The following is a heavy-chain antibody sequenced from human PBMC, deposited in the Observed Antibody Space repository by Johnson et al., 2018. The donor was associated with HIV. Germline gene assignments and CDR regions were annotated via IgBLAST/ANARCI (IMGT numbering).Heavy chain of an antibody. V-gene: IGHV3-66*01. D-gene: IGHD1-1*01. J-gene: IGHJ3*02. CDR3: ARDGTETGPDDAFDI. CDR2: IYRAGST. CDR1: GFSFDDFG. Sequence: VLLVESGGVVVQPGGSLRLSCAASGFSFDDFGMSWVRQAPGKGLEWVSVIYRAGSTYYADSVKDRFTISRDISKNTIYLQMNSLRAEDTAMYYCARDGTETGPDDAFDIWGQGTMVTVSS.